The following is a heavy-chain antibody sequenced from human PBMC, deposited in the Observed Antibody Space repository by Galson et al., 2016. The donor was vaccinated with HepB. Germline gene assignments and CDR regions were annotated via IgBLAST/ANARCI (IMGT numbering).Heavy chain of an antibody. CDR2: IIPIFGTT. CDR1: GGTFSSYA. D-gene: IGHD2-2*01. J-gene: IGHJ6*02. V-gene: IGHV1-69*13. Sequence: SVKVSCKASGGTFSSYAISWVRQAPGQGLEWMGAIIPIFGTTDYSQKFQGRVTITADESTSTSYMELSSLRSEDTAVYYCARDLRFCVSTSCYAEDYYYSGMDVWGQGTTVTVSS. CDR3: ARDLRFCVSTSCYAEDYYYSGMDV.